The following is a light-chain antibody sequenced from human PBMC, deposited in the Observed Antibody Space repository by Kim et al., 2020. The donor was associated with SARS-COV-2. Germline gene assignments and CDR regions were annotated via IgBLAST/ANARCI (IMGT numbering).Light chain of an antibody. CDR3: SSRDSSGDHLV. J-gene: IGLJ3*02. Sequence: ALVQTVKITCQGDSLKSYYASWYQQKPGQTPLLVMYGGNHRPSGIPDRFSSSRTGSTASLTITGAQAGDEADYYCSSRDSSGDHLVFGGGTQLTVL. V-gene: IGLV3-19*01. CDR2: GGN. CDR1: SLKSYY.